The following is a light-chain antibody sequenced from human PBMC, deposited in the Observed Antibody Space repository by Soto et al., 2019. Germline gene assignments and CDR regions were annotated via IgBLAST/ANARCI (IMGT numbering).Light chain of an antibody. V-gene: IGKV1-5*03. J-gene: IGKJ1*01. CDR2: LAS. CDR3: QQSTTYSWP. Sequence: DIQMTQSPSTLSASVGDRVTITCRASQTISSWLAWYQQKPGKAPKLLIYLASSLESGVPSRFSGSGSGTEFTLTISNLQPDDFATYYCQQSTTYSWPSGQVNTVDSK. CDR1: QTISSW.